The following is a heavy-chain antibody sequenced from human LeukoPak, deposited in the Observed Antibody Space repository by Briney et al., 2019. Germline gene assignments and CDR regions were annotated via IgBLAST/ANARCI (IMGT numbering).Heavy chain of an antibody. Sequence: GRSLRLSCAASGFTFSSYAMHWVRQAPGKGLEWVAVISYDGSNKYYADSVKGRFTISRDNSKNTLYLQMNSLRAEDTAVYYCARAPPLGSTWYDSYMDVWGKGTTVTVSS. J-gene: IGHJ6*03. CDR1: GFTFSSYA. CDR3: ARAPPLGSTWYDSYMDV. CDR2: ISYDGSNK. D-gene: IGHD6-13*01. V-gene: IGHV3-30*04.